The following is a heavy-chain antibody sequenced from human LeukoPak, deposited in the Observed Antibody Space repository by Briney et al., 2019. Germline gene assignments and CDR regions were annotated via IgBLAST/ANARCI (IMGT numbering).Heavy chain of an antibody. V-gene: IGHV1-2*02. CDR3: ARGSSSGSPGTAFDI. Sequence: ASVKVSCKASGYTFTGYCMHWVRQAPGQGLEWMGWINPNSGGTNYAQKFQGRVTMTRDTSISTAYMELSRLRSDDTAVYYCARGSSSGSPGTAFDIWGQGTMVTVSS. CDR1: GYTFTGYC. J-gene: IGHJ3*02. D-gene: IGHD6-6*01. CDR2: INPNSGGT.